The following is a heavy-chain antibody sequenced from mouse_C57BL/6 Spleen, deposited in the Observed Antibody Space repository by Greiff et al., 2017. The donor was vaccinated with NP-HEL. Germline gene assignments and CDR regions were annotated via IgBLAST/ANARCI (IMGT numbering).Heavy chain of an antibody. D-gene: IGHD1-1*01. V-gene: IGHV1-15*01. Sequence: VQLQQSGAELVRPGASVTLSCKASGYTFTDYEMHWVKQTPVHGLEWIGAIDPETGGTAYNQKFKGKAILTADKSSSTAYMELRSLTSEDSAVYYWTRPQITTVVATGNFDYWGQGTTLTVSS. CDR1: GYTFTDYE. CDR3: TRPQITTVVATGNFDY. J-gene: IGHJ2*01. CDR2: IDPETGGT.